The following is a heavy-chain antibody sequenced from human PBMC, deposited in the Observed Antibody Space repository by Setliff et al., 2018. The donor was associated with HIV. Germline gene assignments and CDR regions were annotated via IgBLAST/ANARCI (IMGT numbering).Heavy chain of an antibody. CDR3: ARVVRGVIYFDY. CDR1: DYSISSGYY. D-gene: IGHD3-10*01. J-gene: IGHJ4*02. CDR2: IYYSGST. V-gene: IGHV4-38-2*01. Sequence: SETLSLTCAVSDYSISSGYYWGWIRQPPGKGLEWIGSIYYSGSTYYNPSLKSRVTISVDTSKNQFSLKLSSVTAADTAVYYCARVVRGVIYFDYWGQGTLVTVSS.